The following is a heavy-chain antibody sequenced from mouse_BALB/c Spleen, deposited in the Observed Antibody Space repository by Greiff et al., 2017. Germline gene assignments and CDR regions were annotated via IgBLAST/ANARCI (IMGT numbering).Heavy chain of an antibody. CDR1: GFSLTSYG. Sequence: VKLVESGPGLVAPSQSLSITCTVSGFSLTSYGVHWVRQPPGKGLEWLGVIWAGGSTNYNSALMSRLSISKDNSKSQVFLKMNSLQTDDTAMYYCALAYYRYDYAMDYWGQGTSVTVSS. J-gene: IGHJ4*01. D-gene: IGHD2-14*01. CDR2: IWAGGST. CDR3: ALAYYRYDYAMDY. V-gene: IGHV2-9*02.